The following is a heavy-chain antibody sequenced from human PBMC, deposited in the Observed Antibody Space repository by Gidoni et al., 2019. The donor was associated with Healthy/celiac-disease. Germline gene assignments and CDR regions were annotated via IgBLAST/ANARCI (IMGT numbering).Heavy chain of an antibody. V-gene: IGHV3-21*01. Sequence: EVQLVESGGGLVKPGGSLRLSCAASGFPFSRYSMNCVRQAPGKGLEWVSSISSSSSYIYYADSVKGRFTISRDNAKNSLYLQMNSLRAEDTAVYYCARGGGSVVVPAAILPYYYYGMDVWGQGTTVTVSS. J-gene: IGHJ6*02. D-gene: IGHD2-2*02. CDR3: ARGGGSVVVPAAILPYYYYGMDV. CDR1: GFPFSRYS. CDR2: ISSSSSYI.